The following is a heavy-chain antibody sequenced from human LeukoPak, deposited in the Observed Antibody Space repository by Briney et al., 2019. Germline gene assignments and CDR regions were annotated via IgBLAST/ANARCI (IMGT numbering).Heavy chain of an antibody. J-gene: IGHJ6*03. D-gene: IGHD1-26*01. CDR1: GYTFTGYY. CDR3: ASKDYSGSYYDGQDYYYYYTDV. Sequence: SVKVSCKASGYTFTGYYMHWVRQAPGQGLEWMGGIIPIFGTANYAQKFQGRVTITADKSTSTAYMELSSLRSEDTAVYYCASKDYSGSYYDGQDYYYYYTDVWGKGTTVTVSS. V-gene: IGHV1-69*06. CDR2: IIPIFGTA.